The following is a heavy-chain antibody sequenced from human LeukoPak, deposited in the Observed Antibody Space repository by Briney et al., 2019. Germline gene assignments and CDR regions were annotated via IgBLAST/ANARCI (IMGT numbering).Heavy chain of an antibody. Sequence: PSETLSLTCAVYGGSFSGYYWSWIRQPPGKGLEWFGEINHSGSTNYNPSHKSRVTISVNTSKNQFSLKLSSVTAADTAVYYCARRVVPAAIFFRRGGYFDYWGQGTLVTVSS. J-gene: IGHJ4*02. CDR2: INHSGST. CDR1: GGSFSGYY. V-gene: IGHV4-34*01. CDR3: ARRVVPAAIFFRRGGYFDY. D-gene: IGHD2-2*02.